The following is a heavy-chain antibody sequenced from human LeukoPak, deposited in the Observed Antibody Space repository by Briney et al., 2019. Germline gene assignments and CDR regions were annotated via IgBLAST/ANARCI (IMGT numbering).Heavy chain of an antibody. D-gene: IGHD3-3*01. CDR3: ARDLNDFWSGYHY. Sequence: ASVTVSFMACGYTFTGYHMHWLRQAPGQGRAGMGWIYPKSRCRNYAQKFQDRVTMTRDTAICTAYMEVSRLRSCDTAVDYCARDLNDFWSGYHYWGQGTLVTVSS. J-gene: IGHJ4*02. V-gene: IGHV1-2*02. CDR2: IYPKSRCR. CDR1: GYTFTGYH.